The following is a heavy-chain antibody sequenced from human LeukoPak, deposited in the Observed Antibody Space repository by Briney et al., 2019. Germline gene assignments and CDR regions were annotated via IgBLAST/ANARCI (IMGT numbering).Heavy chain of an antibody. V-gene: IGHV3-7*01. CDR3: ARGKAFEN. CDR1: GFTFSSYS. J-gene: IGHJ3*01. Sequence: TGGSLRLSCAASGFTFSSYSFNWVRQAPGGGLEWVANIKQDESEVHYVGSVTGRFIISRDNAQRSLYLPMNGLRVEDTAVYYCARGKAFENWGQGTLVTVSS. CDR2: IKQDESEV. D-gene: IGHD3-3*02.